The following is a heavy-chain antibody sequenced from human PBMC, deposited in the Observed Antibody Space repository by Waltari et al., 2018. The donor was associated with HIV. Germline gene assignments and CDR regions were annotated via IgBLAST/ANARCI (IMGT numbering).Heavy chain of an antibody. D-gene: IGHD3-9*01. Sequence: QVQLPESGPGLVKPSQTLSLTCTVSGGSITSGSYYWIWIRQPAGKGLEWMGRVYICGSDNHYPALRSRRTMSLDTSKNQSLLQLSSGTTADTAVDYCAGGFDIWTGYYHWFSDLWGRGTLVTVSS. V-gene: IGHV4-61*02. J-gene: IGHJ2*01. CDR2: VYICGSD. CDR3: AGGFDIWTGYYHWFSDL. CDR1: GGSITSGSYY.